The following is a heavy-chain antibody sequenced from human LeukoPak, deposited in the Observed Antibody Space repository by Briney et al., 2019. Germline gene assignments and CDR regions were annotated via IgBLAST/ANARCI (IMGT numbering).Heavy chain of an antibody. D-gene: IGHD3-10*01. CDR1: GFAFSSYH. CDR2: VTANSDNV. Sequence: GGSLRLSCVGSGFAFSSYHLSWVRQIPGKGLEWLSVVTANSDNVYYADSVKGRFTISRDNSKDTLYLQMNGLRAEDSALYYCANLQKGNYKANFWGQGTLVTVSS. V-gene: IGHV3-23*01. CDR3: ANLQKGNYKANF. J-gene: IGHJ4*02.